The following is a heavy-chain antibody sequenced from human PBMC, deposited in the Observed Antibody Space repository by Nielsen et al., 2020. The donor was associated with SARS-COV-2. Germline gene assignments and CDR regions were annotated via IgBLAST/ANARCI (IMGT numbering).Heavy chain of an antibody. Sequence: GESLKISCVVSGFTISTYGMSWVRQAAGKRLDWVSVIYTDGSTSHADSVKGRFTISRDNSKNTLYLQMNSLRAEDTAVYYCARDNWGRMDVWGQGTTVTVSS. CDR3: ARDNWGRMDV. D-gene: IGHD7-27*01. J-gene: IGHJ6*02. CDR1: GFTISTYG. V-gene: IGHV3-66*01. CDR2: IYTDGST.